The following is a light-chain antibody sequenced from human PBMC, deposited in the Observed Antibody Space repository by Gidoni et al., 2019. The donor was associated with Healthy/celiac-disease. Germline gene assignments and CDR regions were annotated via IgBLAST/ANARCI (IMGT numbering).Light chain of an antibody. CDR2: KAS. V-gene: IGKV1-5*03. CDR3: QQYNSYPAT. J-gene: IGKJ1*01. Sequence: DIQMTQSPSTLSASVGDRVTITCRASQSISSWLAWYQQKPGKAPKLLIYKASSLESGVPSRFSGSGSGTEFTLTISSLQPDDFATYYCQQYNSYPATFXQXTKVEI. CDR1: QSISSW.